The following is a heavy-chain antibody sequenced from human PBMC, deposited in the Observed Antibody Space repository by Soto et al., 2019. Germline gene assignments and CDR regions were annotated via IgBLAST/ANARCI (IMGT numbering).Heavy chain of an antibody. V-gene: IGHV3-30*04. J-gene: IGHJ4*02. CDR3: ARGFSGSFFDS. CDR1: GFIFSTYA. Sequence: QVQLVESGGGVVQPGRSLRLSCEASGFIFSTYAMHWVRQAPGKGLEWVAIISLDGNNQFYTDSVKGRLTISRDNSKNTLYLQMDSLRPEDTAVYYCARGFSGSFFDSWGQGTLVTVSS. CDR2: ISLDGNNQ. D-gene: IGHD3-10*01.